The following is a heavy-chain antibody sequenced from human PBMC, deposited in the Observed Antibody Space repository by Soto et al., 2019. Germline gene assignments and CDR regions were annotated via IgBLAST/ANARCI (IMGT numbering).Heavy chain of an antibody. CDR1: GYTFTSYY. Sequence: APVKGSCKGSGYTFTSYYMHWGRQAPRQGLEWMRIINPSGGSTSYAQKFQGRVTMTRDTSTSTVYMEMSSLRSEDTAVYYCARPRIFGIRLGPWGQGTLVTVSS. V-gene: IGHV1-46*01. D-gene: IGHD3-3*01. CDR2: INPSGGST. J-gene: IGHJ5*02. CDR3: ARPRIFGIRLGP.